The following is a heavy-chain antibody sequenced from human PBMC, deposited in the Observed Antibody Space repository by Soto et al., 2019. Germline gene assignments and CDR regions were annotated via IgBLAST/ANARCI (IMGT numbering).Heavy chain of an antibody. CDR2: IEWDDDK. CDR1: GFSLTTGGMC. V-gene: IGHV2-70*01. D-gene: IGHD3-22*01. CDR3: ARVPGYYDSSGFIGFDS. J-gene: IGHJ4*02. Sequence: SGPTREPTQTLTLTCTFSGFSLTTGGMCVAWIRQPPGKALEWLALIEWDDDKNYSTSLKTRLTISKDTSKNQVVLTMTNMDPVDTATYYCARVPGYYDSSGFIGFDSWGQGTLVTVSS.